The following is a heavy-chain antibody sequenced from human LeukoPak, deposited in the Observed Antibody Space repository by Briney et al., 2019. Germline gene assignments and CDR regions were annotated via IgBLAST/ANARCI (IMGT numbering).Heavy chain of an antibody. V-gene: IGHV1-58*02. D-gene: IGHD1-7*01. CDR3: ARDAWAKLELPNDEFDP. CDR1: GFTFTSSA. J-gene: IGHJ5*02. CDR2: IVVGSGNT. Sequence: SVTVSCTASGFTFTSSAMQWVRQARGQRLEWIGWIVVGSGNTNYAQKFQERVTITRDMSTSTAYMELSSLRSDDTAVYYCARDAWAKLELPNDEFDPWGQGTLVTVSS.